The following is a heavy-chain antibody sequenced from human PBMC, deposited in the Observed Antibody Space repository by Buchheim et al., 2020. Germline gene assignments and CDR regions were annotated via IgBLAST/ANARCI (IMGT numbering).Heavy chain of an antibody. CDR1: GGSISSYY. CDR2: IYYSGST. CDR3: ARGLLRTKWELLPDLDY. J-gene: IGHJ4*02. Sequence: QVQLQESGPGLVKPSETLSLTCTVSGGSISSYYWSWIRQPPGKGLEWIGYIYYSGSTNYNPSLKSRVTISVDTSKNQFSLKLSSVTAADTAVYYCARGLLRTKWELLPDLDYWGQGTL. V-gene: IGHV4-59*01. D-gene: IGHD1-26*01.